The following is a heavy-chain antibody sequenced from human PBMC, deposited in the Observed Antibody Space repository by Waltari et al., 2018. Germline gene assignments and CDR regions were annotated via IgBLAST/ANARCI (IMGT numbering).Heavy chain of an antibody. Sequence: QLVESGGGLVQPGESLRLSCAASGFTFSNQWMDWVRQAPGKGLEWVANIKQDVSESHYVDSVKCRFTISRDNAQNLVYLHMNSLRAEDTAVYYCSVSLNSWGQGTLVTVSS. CDR1: GFTFSNQW. J-gene: IGHJ4*02. CDR2: IKQDVSES. CDR3: SVSLNS. V-gene: IGHV3-7*01.